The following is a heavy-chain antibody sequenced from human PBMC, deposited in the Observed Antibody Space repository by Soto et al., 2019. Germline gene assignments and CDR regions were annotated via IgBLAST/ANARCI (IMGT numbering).Heavy chain of an antibody. CDR2: ISYDGSNK. V-gene: IGHV3-30*18. CDR1: GFTFSSYG. Sequence: QVQLVESGGGVVQPGRSLRLSCAASGFTFSSYGMHWVRQAPGKGLEWVAVISYDGSNKYYADSVKGRFTISRDNSKNTLYLQMNSPRAEDTAVYYCAKSFMVRGKDWYFDLWGRGTLVTVSS. D-gene: IGHD3-10*01. CDR3: AKSFMVRGKDWYFDL. J-gene: IGHJ2*01.